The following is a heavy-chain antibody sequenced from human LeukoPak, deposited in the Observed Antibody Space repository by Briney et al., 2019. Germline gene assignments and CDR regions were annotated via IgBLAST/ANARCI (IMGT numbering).Heavy chain of an antibody. J-gene: IGHJ4*02. D-gene: IGHD3-10*01. CDR1: GFTFSAYG. V-gene: IGHV3-30*03. Sequence: GGSLRLSCAASGFTFSAYGMHWVRQAPGKGLEWVALITYDGYYKYYSDSVKGRFTISSDTSKNTLSLQMNSLRAEDTAVYYCARDLSPVVRASPMGYWGQGTLVTVSS. CDR2: ITYDGYYK. CDR3: ARDLSPVVRASPMGY.